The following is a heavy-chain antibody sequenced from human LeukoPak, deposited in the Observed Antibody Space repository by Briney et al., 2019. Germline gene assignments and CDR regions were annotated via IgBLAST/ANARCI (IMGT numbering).Heavy chain of an antibody. D-gene: IGHD4-11*01. CDR2: IWNDGSDK. CDR1: GFTFSHYA. CDR3: AKDAERGFDFSNSLES. Sequence: PGTSLRLSCATSGFTFSHYAVHWVRQAPGKGLEWVAVIWNDGSDKYYGDSVKGRFTISRDNSEKTVYLQMNTLRVEDTAVYYCAKDAERGFDFSNSLESWGQGTLVTVSS. J-gene: IGHJ4*02. V-gene: IGHV3-33*06.